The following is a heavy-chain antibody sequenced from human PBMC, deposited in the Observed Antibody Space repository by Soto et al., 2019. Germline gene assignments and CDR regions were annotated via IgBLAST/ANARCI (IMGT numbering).Heavy chain of an antibody. J-gene: IGHJ3*02. D-gene: IGHD6-13*01. Sequence: EVQLVESGGGLVKPGGSLRLSCAASGFTFSSYSMNWVRQAPGKGLEWVSSISSSSSYIYYADSVKGRFTISRDNAKNSLYLQMNSLRAEDTAVYYCARDLIAFDAFDIWGQGTMVTVSS. V-gene: IGHV3-21*01. CDR1: GFTFSSYS. CDR2: ISSSSSYI. CDR3: ARDLIAFDAFDI.